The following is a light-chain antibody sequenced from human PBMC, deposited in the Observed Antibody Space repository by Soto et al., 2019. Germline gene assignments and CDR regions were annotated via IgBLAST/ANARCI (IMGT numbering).Light chain of an antibody. V-gene: IGKV3-11*01. Sequence: EIVLTQSPATLSLSPGERATLSCRASQSVGSYLAWYQQKPGQAPRLLIYDASSRPTGIPARFSGSGSGTDFTLTISSLEPEDFAVYYGQQRSNWPLTFGRGTKVDIK. CDR3: QQRSNWPLT. CDR1: QSVGSY. CDR2: DAS. J-gene: IGKJ4*01.